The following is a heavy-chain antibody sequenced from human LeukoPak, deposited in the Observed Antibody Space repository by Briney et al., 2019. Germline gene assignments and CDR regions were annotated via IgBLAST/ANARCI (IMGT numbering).Heavy chain of an antibody. CDR1: SDSISGYY. CDR3: ARGPYCGGDCFFAY. J-gene: IGHJ4*02. D-gene: IGHD2-21*01. CDR2: IYPTGTT. Sequence: KPSGTLSLTCTVSSDSISGYYWSWIRQPAGKGLEWIGRIYPTGTTNYNPSLKSRVSMSVDTSKNQFSLNLNSVTAADTAVYYCARGPYCGGDCFFAYWGQGALVTVSS. V-gene: IGHV4-4*07.